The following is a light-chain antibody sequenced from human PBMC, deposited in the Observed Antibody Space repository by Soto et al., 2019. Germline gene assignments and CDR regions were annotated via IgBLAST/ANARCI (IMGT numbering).Light chain of an antibody. J-gene: IGLJ2*01. CDR2: DDS. V-gene: IGLV3-10*01. CDR3: YSLDHSGNIMV. Sequence: SYELTQPPSVSVSPGQTARITCSGDALPKKFASWYQQKSGQAPLLVIYDDSRRPSGIPERFSGSSSGTVATLTVTEAQVEDEADSYCYSLDHSGNIMVFGGGTKLTVL. CDR1: ALPKKF.